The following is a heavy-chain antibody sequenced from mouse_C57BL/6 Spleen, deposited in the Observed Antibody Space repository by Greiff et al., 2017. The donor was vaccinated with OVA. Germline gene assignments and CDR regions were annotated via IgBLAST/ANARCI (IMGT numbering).Heavy chain of an antibody. J-gene: IGHJ4*01. CDR2: FHPYNDDT. CDR1: GYTFTTYP. CDR3: ARRNDYDGGAMDY. Sequence: VQLQESGAELVKPGASVKMSCKASGYTFTTYPIEWMKQNHGKSLEWIGNFHPYNDDTKYNEKFKGKATLTVEKSSSTVYLELSRLTSDDSAVYYCARRNDYDGGAMDYWGQGTSVTVSS. V-gene: IGHV1-47*01. D-gene: IGHD2-4*01.